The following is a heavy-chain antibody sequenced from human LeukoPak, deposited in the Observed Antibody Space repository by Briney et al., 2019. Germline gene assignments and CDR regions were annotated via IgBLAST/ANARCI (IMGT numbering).Heavy chain of an antibody. CDR3: ARFTMATNVFDY. V-gene: IGHV4-39*01. Sequence: RSSETLSLTCTVSGGSISSSSYYWGWIRQPPGKGLEWIGSIYYSGSTYYNPSLKSRVTISVDTSKNQISLKLRSVTAADTAMYYCARFTMATNVFDYWGQGTLVTVSS. CDR2: IYYSGST. D-gene: IGHD5-24*01. J-gene: IGHJ4*02. CDR1: GGSISSSSYY.